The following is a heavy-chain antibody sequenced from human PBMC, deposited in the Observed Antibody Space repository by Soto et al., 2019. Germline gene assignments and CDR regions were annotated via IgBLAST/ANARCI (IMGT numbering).Heavy chain of an antibody. J-gene: IGHJ3*02. Sequence: GSLRLSCTASGFTFSSYDMHWVRQAAGKGLEWVSAIASTGDTYYPGSVKGRFTISRENAKNSFYLQMNSLRAGDTAVYYCARSYSNAFDIWGQGTMVTVSS. CDR1: GFTFSSYD. V-gene: IGHV3-13*01. D-gene: IGHD2-21*01. CDR3: ARSYSNAFDI. CDR2: IASTGDT.